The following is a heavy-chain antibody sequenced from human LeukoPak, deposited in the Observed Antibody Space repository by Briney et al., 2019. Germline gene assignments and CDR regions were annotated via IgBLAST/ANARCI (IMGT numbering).Heavy chain of an antibody. V-gene: IGHV3-30-3*01. CDR3: AREEGRYDSSGSFDY. Sequence: GGSLRLSCAASGFTFSSYAMHWVRQAPGKGLEWVAVISYDGSNKHYADSVKGRFTISRDNSKNTLYLQMNSLRAEDTAVYYCAREEGRYDSSGSFDYWGQGTLVTVSS. CDR2: ISYDGSNK. D-gene: IGHD3-22*01. CDR1: GFTFSSYA. J-gene: IGHJ4*02.